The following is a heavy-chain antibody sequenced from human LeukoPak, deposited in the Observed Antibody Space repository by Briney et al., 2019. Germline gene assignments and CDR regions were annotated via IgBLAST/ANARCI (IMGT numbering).Heavy chain of an antibody. D-gene: IGHD3-3*01. J-gene: IGHJ6*02. CDR2: IYSGGST. Sequence: GGSLRLSCAASGFTVSSNYTSWVRQAPGKGLEWVSVIYSGGSTYYADSVKGRFTISRDNSKNTLYLQMNSLRAEDTAVYYCASSAAIYYYYYYGMDVWGQGTTVTVSS. CDR3: ASSAAIYYYYYYGMDV. CDR1: GFTVSSNY. V-gene: IGHV3-53*01.